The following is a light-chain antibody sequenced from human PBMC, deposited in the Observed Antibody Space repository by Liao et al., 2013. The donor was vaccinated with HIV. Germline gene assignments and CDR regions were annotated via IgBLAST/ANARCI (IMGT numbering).Light chain of an antibody. V-gene: IGLV3-21*01. CDR3: QVWDSSSDEV. Sequence: SYVLTQPSSLSVAPGKTARMTCGGNSIGSKSVHWYQQKPGQAPVLVISHDTDRPSGIPARFSASNSGNTATLTISRVEAGDEADYYCQVWDSSSDEVFGGGTKLTVL. CDR1: SIGSKS. J-gene: IGLJ2*01. CDR2: HDT.